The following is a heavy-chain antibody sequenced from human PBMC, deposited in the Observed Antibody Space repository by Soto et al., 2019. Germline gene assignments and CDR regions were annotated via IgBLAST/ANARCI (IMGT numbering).Heavy chain of an antibody. CDR2: ISGSGTST. CDR3: AKDLRKGAHTVAAILDY. CDR1: GFTFSSYA. V-gene: IGHV3-23*01. D-gene: IGHD6-19*01. Sequence: EVQLLESGGGLVQPGGSLRLSCGASGFTFSSYAMSWVRQAPGKGLEWVSAISGSGTSTYYVDSVKGRFTISRDNSKSTLYLQMNSLRAEDTAIYYCAKDLRKGAHTVAAILDYWGQGTLVTVSS. J-gene: IGHJ4*02.